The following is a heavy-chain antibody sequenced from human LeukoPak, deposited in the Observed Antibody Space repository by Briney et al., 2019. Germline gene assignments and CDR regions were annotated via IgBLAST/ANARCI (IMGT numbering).Heavy chain of an antibody. J-gene: IGHJ4*02. D-gene: IGHD3-22*01. CDR3: ARVPIPAYYYDSSGYFDY. CDR2: IKQDGSEK. CDR1: GFTFSSYW. Sequence: PGGSLRLSCAASGFTFSSYWMSWVRQAPGKGLEWVANIKQDGSEKYYVDSVKGRFTISRDNAKNSLYLQMNSLRAEDTAVYYCARVPIPAYYYDSSGYFDYWGQGTLVTVSS. V-gene: IGHV3-7*01.